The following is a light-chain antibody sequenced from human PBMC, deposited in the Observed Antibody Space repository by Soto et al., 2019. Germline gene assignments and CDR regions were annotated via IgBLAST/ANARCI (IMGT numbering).Light chain of an antibody. CDR2: AAS. CDR1: QGISSF. CDR3: QPLNTYPLT. Sequence: DIQLTQSPSFLSASVGDRVTITCRASQGISSFLAWYQQKPGKAPNLLISAASTLRTGFPSRFSGSGSGTEFTLTISILQPEDFATYYCQPLNTYPLTFGGGTTLEI. V-gene: IGKV1-9*01. J-gene: IGKJ4*01.